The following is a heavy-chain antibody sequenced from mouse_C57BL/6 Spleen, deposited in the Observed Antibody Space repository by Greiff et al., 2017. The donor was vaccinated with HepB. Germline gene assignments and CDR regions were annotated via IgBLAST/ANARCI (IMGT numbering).Heavy chain of an antibody. Sequence: VQLQQSGAELVRPGASVKLSCKASGYTFTDYYINWVKQRPGQGLEWIARIYPGSGNTYYNEKFKGKATLTAEKSSSTAYMQLSSLTSEDSAVYFWARTNWDPYFDYWGQGTTLTVSS. D-gene: IGHD4-1*01. CDR2: IYPGSGNT. J-gene: IGHJ2*01. V-gene: IGHV1-76*01. CDR1: GYTFTDYY. CDR3: ARTNWDPYFDY.